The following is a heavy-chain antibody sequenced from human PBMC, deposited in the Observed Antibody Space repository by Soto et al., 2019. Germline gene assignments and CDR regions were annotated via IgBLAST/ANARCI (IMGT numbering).Heavy chain of an antibody. J-gene: IGHJ5*02. V-gene: IGHV3-23*01. CDR1: GFTFSSYA. D-gene: IGHD4-17*01. CDR2: ISGSGGST. CDR3: AKGMSAITTVSWFDP. Sequence: GGSLRLSCAASGFTFSSYAMSWVRQAPGKGLEWVSAISGSGGSTYYADSVKGRFTISRDNSKNTLYLQMNSLRAEDTAVYYCAKGMSAITTVSWFDPWGQGTLVTVSS.